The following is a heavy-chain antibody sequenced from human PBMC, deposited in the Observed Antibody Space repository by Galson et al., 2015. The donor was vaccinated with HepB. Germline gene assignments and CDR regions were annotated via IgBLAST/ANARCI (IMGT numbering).Heavy chain of an antibody. Sequence: SLRLSCAASGFTFSSYAMSWVRQAPGKGLEWVSAISGSGGSTYYADSVKGRFTISRDNSKNTLYLQMNSLRAEDTDVYYCAKWVLVVVITNPNYFDYWVQGTLVTVSS. CDR2: ISGSGGST. CDR3: AKWVLVVVITNPNYFDY. V-gene: IGHV3-23*01. CDR1: GFTFSSYA. D-gene: IGHD3-22*01. J-gene: IGHJ4*02.